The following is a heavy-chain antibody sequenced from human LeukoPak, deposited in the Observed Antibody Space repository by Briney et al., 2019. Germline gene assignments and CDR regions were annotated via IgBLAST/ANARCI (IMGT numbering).Heavy chain of an antibody. J-gene: IGHJ4*02. V-gene: IGHV1-69*04. CDR1: GGTFSSCA. D-gene: IGHD3-22*01. Sequence: ASVKVSCKASGGTFSSCAISWVRQAPGQGLEWMGRIIPILGIANYAQKFQGRVTITADKSTSTAYMELSSLRSEDTAVYYCASPSYDSSGYYFDYWGQGTLVTVSS. CDR3: ASPSYDSSGYYFDY. CDR2: IIPILGIA.